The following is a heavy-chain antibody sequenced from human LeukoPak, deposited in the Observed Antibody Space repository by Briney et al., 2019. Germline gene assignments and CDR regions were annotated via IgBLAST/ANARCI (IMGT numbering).Heavy chain of an antibody. Sequence: SPSETLSLTCAVYGGSFSGYYWSWIRQAPVKGLEWVSYISSSGSTIYYADSVKGRFTISRDNAKNSLYLQMNSLRAEDTAVYYCARDLEIDIWGQGTMVTVSS. V-gene: IGHV3-11*01. CDR1: GGSFSGYY. J-gene: IGHJ3*02. CDR2: ISSSGSTI. CDR3: ARDLEIDI.